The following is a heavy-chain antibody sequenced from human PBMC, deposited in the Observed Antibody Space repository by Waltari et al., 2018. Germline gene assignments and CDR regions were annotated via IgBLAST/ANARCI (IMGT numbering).Heavy chain of an antibody. CDR3: ARNYRDY. V-gene: IGHV3-74*01. J-gene: IGHJ4*02. Sequence: EVQLVESGGGLVQPGGSLRLSCAASGFTFSNYWRHWARQVPGKGLVWVSRISGDGRITHYADSVKGRFTISRDNAENTLYFQMNSLTVEDTAVYYCARNYRDYWGQGTLVTVSS. D-gene: IGHD3-16*02. CDR2: ISGDGRIT. CDR1: GFTFSNYW.